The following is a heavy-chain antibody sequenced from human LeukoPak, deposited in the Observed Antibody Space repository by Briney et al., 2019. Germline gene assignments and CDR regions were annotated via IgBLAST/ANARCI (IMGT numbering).Heavy chain of an antibody. V-gene: IGHV4-34*01. CDR2: INHSGNT. Sequence: SVPLTLTCALYIDSFSGYYWICTRHPPGKGLEGVGYINHSGNTNYSPSLESRVTISADTSKNQFSLKLSSVTAADTAVYYCARGNSITYYYDSSGYALNWFDDWGQGTLVTVSS. CDR1: IDSFSGYY. D-gene: IGHD3-22*01. CDR3: ARGNSITYYYDSSGYALNWFDD. J-gene: IGHJ5*02.